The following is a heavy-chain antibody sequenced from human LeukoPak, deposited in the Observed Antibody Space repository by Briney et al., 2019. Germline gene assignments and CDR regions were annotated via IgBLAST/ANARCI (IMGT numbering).Heavy chain of an antibody. CDR2: IISNGGSR. J-gene: IGHJ6*03. D-gene: IGHD1-26*01. CDR1: GSTFSSYT. Sequence: GGSLRLSCAASGSTFSSYTMQWVRQAPGKRLEYVSAIISNGGSRHYADSVKDRFTISRDNSKNTLYLQMGSLRAEDMAVYYCARIKEGATRSDYYYYYMDVWGKGTTVTVSS. CDR3: ARIKEGATRSDYYYYYMDV. V-gene: IGHV3-64*02.